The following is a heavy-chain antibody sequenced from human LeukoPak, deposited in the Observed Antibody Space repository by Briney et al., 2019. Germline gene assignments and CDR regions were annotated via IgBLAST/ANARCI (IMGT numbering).Heavy chain of an antibody. CDR2: ISSSSSTI. Sequence: GGSLRLSCAASGFTFSSYSMNWVRQAPGKGLEWVSYISSSSSTIYYADSVKGRFTTSRDNAKNSLYLQMNSLRAEDTAVYYCARVFRRDSGSYQLDYWGRGTLVTVSS. CDR3: ARVFRRDSGSYQLDY. CDR1: GFTFSSYS. J-gene: IGHJ4*02. V-gene: IGHV3-48*01. D-gene: IGHD1-26*01.